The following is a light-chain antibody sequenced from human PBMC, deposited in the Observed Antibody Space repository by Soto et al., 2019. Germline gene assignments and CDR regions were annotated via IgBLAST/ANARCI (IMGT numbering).Light chain of an antibody. Sequence: QSALTQPASVSGSPGQSITISCTGTSSDVGNYNYVSWYQQYPGRVPKLLIYMVSNRPSGVSNRFSGSKSGNPASLTISGLQAEDEADYFCTSPTPGSLYVFGTGTKVTVL. J-gene: IGLJ1*01. CDR1: SSDVGNYNY. CDR2: MVS. CDR3: TSPTPGSLYV. V-gene: IGLV2-14*01.